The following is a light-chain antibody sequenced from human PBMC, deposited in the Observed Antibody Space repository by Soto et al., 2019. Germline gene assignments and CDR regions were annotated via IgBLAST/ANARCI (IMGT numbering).Light chain of an antibody. V-gene: IGKV3-15*01. CDR1: QTVSSN. J-gene: IGKJ4*01. CDR3: QQYDNWPLSLT. Sequence: EIVMTQSPATLSVSPGERATLSCRASQTVSSNLAWYQQKPGQAPRLLISGASTWAPGIPARFSGSGSGTEFTLSISRLQSEDSAVYYCQQYDNWPLSLTFGGGTKVEIK. CDR2: GAS.